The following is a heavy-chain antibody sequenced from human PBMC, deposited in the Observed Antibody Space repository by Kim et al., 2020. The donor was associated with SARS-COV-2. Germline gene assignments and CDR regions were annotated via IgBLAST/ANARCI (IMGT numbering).Heavy chain of an antibody. CDR3: ARGRGHGGYRAPYYYYGMDV. CDR1: GGSFGGYY. D-gene: IGHD5-12*01. Sequence: SETLSLTCAVYGGSFGGYYWSWIRQPPGKGLEWIGEINHSGSTNYNPSLKSRVTISVDTSKNQFSLKLSSVTAADTAVYYCARGRGHGGYRAPYYYYGMDVWGQGTTVTVSS. V-gene: IGHV4-34*01. CDR2: INHSGST. J-gene: IGHJ6*02.